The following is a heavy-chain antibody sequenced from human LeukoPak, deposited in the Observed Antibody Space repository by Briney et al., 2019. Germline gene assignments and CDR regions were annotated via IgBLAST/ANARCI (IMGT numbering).Heavy chain of an antibody. CDR1: GFTFDDYG. CDR3: ARDVDTAARSY. J-gene: IGHJ4*02. D-gene: IGHD5-18*01. V-gene: IGHV3-20*04. Sequence: RGSLRLSCAASGFTFDDYGMSWVRQAPGKGLEWVSGINWNGGSTGYADSVKGRFTISRDNAKNSLYLQMNSLRAEDTALYYCARDVDTAARSYWGQGTLVTVSS. CDR2: INWNGGST.